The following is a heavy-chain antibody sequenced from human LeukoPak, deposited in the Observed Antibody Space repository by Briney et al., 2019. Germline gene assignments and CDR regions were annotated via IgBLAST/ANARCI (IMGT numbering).Heavy chain of an antibody. D-gene: IGHD4-17*01. CDR2: ISGSGGST. CDR1: GFTFSSYA. V-gene: IGHV3-23*01. Sequence: PGASLRLSCAASGFTFSSYAVSWVRQAPGKGLEWVSAISGSGGSTYYADSVKGRFTISRDNSKNTLYLQMNSLRAEDTAVYYCAKCPYGDYFDWFDPWGQGTLVTVSS. J-gene: IGHJ5*02. CDR3: AKCPYGDYFDWFDP.